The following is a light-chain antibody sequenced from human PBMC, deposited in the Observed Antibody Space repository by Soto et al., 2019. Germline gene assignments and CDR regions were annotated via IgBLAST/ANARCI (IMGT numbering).Light chain of an antibody. CDR3: QKHDGVPQ. Sequence: DIQMTQSPSSLSASVGDRVTITCRASQGISNYLAWYQQRPGKVPKLLIYAASTLQSGVPSRFSGRGSGTDFTLTISNLQPEDVATYYCQKHDGVPQFGPGTKVDF. V-gene: IGKV1-27*01. CDR1: QGISNY. CDR2: AAS. J-gene: IGKJ3*01.